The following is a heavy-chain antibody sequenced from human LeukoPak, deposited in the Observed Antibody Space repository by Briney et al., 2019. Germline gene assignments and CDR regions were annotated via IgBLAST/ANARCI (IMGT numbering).Heavy chain of an antibody. CDR3: AREVMVVAATTFWFFDL. V-gene: IGHV3-21*05. CDR1: GFTFSSYS. J-gene: IGHJ2*01. D-gene: IGHD2-15*01. Sequence: GGSLRLSCAASGFTFSSYSMNWVRQAPGKGLEWVSYISSSSNYIYYADSVKGRFTISRDNAKNSLYLQMNSLRADDTAVYYCAREVMVVAATTFWFFDLWGRGTLVTVSS. CDR2: ISSSSNYI.